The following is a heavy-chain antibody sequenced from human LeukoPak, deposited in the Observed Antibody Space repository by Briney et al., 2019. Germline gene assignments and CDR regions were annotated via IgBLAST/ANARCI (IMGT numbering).Heavy chain of an antibody. V-gene: IGHV4-59*08. CDR3: ARTLGYCSGGSCYRWFDP. D-gene: IGHD2-15*01. CDR1: GGSISSYC. Sequence: PSETLSLTCTVSGGSISSYCWSWSRQPPGKGLEWIVYIYYSGSTNYNPSLKSRVTISVDTSKNQFSLKLSSVTAAHTAVYYCARTLGYCSGGSCYRWFDPWGQGTLVTVSS. CDR2: IYYSGST. J-gene: IGHJ5*02.